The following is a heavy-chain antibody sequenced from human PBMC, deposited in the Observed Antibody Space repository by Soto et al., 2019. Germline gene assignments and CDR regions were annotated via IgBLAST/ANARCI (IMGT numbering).Heavy chain of an antibody. V-gene: IGHV3-23*01. CDR2: ISGSGGST. CDR3: AKGPYGSGSYYNYFDY. J-gene: IGHJ4*02. D-gene: IGHD3-10*01. Sequence: PGGSLRLSCAASGFTFSSYAMSWVRQAPGKGLEWVSAISGSGGSTYYADSVKGRFTISRDNSKNTLYLQMNSLRAEDTAVYYCAKGPYGSGSYYNYFDYWGQGTLVTVSS. CDR1: GFTFSSYA.